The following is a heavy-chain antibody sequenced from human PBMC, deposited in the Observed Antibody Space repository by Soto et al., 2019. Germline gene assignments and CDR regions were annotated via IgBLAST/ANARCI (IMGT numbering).Heavy chain of an antibody. V-gene: IGHV1-69*01. Sequence: QVQLVQSGAEENKTGSSVMVSCKAPGGTFSSYGISWVRQSPGQGLEWRGGIRPMVGMANYAERFQGRVTITADESTSTAHMELRSLTSEDTATYYCAREGYNSGRDPLDIWGQGTMVTVSS. CDR2: IRPMVGMA. D-gene: IGHD6-19*01. CDR3: AREGYNSGRDPLDI. J-gene: IGHJ3*02. CDR1: GGTFSSYG.